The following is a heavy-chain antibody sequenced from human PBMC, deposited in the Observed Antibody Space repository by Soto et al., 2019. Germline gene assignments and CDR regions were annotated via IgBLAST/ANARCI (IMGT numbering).Heavy chain of an antibody. D-gene: IGHD1-26*01. J-gene: IGHJ4*02. CDR2: ISYNGSNK. V-gene: IGHV3-30-3*01. CDR1: GFTFSNYA. CDR3: ARDIVGATTNF. Sequence: GGSLRLSCAGSGFTFSNYAMHWVRQAPGKGLEWVAVISYNGSNKYYADSVRGRFTVSRDHSENTLYLQMNSLRAEDTAVYYCARDIVGATTNFWGQGTLVTVSS.